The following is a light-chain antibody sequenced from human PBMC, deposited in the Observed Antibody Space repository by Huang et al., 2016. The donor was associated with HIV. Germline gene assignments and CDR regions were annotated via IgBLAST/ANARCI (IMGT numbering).Light chain of an antibody. V-gene: IGKV3D-15*01. CDR2: GAS. CDR1: QGVSNN. CDR3: QHYNNWPPWT. J-gene: IGKJ1*01. Sequence: EIVMTQSPATLSVSPGERATLSCRASQGVSNNIAWYQQKPGQTPWPRIHGASTRATCIAAKFSGRGSGTYFTLTITSLQPEDAAVYYCQHYNNWPPWTFGPGTQVEI.